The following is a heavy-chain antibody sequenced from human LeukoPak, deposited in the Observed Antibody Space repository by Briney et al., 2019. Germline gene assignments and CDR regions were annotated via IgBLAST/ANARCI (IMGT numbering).Heavy chain of an antibody. CDR2: IYPGDSDT. J-gene: IGHJ6*02. Sequence: GESLKISCTGSGYSFTSYWIGWVRQMPGKGLEWMGIIYPGDSDTRYTLSFQGQVTISSDKSTSTAYLQWSSMKGSDTAMYYCARASTVTGGYYYYGMDVWGQGTTVTVSS. D-gene: IGHD4-17*01. V-gene: IGHV5-51*01. CDR1: GYSFTSYW. CDR3: ARASTVTGGYYYYGMDV.